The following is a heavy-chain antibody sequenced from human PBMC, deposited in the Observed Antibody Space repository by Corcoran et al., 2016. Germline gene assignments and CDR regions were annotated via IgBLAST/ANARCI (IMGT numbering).Heavy chain of an antibody. J-gene: IGHJ5*02. D-gene: IGHD5-12*01. Sequence: QEQLVQSGAEVKKPGASVKVSCKASGYTFTSYAINWVRQATGQGLEWVGWMNPNSGNTGYAQKFQGRVTMTRHTSISTAYMELSSLRSEDTAGYYCARGRATLARFDPWGQGTLVTVSS. CDR2: MNPNSGNT. CDR1: GYTFTSYA. CDR3: ARGRATLARFDP. V-gene: IGHV1-8*01.